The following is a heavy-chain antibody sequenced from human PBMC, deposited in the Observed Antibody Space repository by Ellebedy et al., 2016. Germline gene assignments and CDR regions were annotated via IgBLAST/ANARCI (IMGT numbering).Heavy chain of an antibody. Sequence: SETLSLTXAVYGGSFSGYYWSWIRQPPGKGLEWIGEINHSGSTNYNPSLKSRVTISVDTSKNQFSLKLSSVTAADTAVYYCARGGDYYGMDVWGQGTTVTVSS. J-gene: IGHJ6*02. D-gene: IGHD3-10*01. CDR3: ARGGDYYGMDV. CDR1: GGSFSGYY. V-gene: IGHV4-34*01. CDR2: INHSGST.